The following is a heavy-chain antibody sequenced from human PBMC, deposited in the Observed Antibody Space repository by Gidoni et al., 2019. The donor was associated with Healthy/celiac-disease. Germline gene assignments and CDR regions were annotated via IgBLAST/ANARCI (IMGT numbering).Heavy chain of an antibody. CDR3: ATDRRDGYNFRVKDAFDI. CDR2: FDPEDGET. D-gene: IGHD5-12*01. V-gene: IGHV1-24*01. J-gene: IGHJ3*02. Sequence: QVQLVQSGAEVKKPGASVKVSCKVSGYTLTELSMHWVRQAPGKGLEWMGGFDPEDGETIYAQKFQGRVTMTEDTSTDTAYMELSSLRSEDTAVYYCATDRRDGYNFRVKDAFDIWGQGTMVTVSS. CDR1: GYTLTELS.